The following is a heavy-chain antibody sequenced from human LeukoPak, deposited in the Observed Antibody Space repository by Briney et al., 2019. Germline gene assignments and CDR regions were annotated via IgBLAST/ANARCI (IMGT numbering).Heavy chain of an antibody. CDR2: MNPNSGNT. CDR3: ARGAAAVDYYYYMDV. D-gene: IGHD4-23*01. CDR1: AYTFTSYD. V-gene: IGHV1-8*01. Sequence: ASVTVSCKASAYTFTSYDINWVRQATGQGLEWMGWMNPNSGNTGYAQKFQGRVTMTRNTSISTAYMELSSLRSEDTAVYYCARGAAAVDYYYYMDVWGKGTTVTVSS. J-gene: IGHJ6*03.